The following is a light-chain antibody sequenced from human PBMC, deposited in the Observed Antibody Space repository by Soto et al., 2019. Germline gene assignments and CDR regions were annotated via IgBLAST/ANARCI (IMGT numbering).Light chain of an antibody. CDR1: QGISKY. CDR2: AAS. J-gene: IGKJ1*01. V-gene: IGKV1-27*01. CDR3: QKYSSALRT. Sequence: DIQMTQSPSSLSASVGDRVTITCRASQGISKYLAWYQQKPGKVPKLLIYAASTLQSGVPSRFSGSGSGTDFTLSISCLQPEDVATYYCQKYSSALRTFGPLTQVEI.